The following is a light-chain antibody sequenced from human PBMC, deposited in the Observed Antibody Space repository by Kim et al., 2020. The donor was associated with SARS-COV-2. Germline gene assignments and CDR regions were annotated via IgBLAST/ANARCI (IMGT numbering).Light chain of an antibody. Sequence: ASVGDTVTITCRASEYVQKWLAWYQQKPGQVPKLLIDKSSQLQSGVPARFSGSGSGTEFTLTITSLQPTDFATYYCQQYHTHSTFGQGTKVDIK. CDR1: EYVQKW. V-gene: IGKV1-5*03. CDR2: KSS. CDR3: QQYHTHST. J-gene: IGKJ1*01.